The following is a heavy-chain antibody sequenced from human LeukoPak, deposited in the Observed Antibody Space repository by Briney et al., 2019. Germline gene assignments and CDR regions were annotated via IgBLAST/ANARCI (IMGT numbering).Heavy chain of an antibody. D-gene: IGHD2-2*01. CDR2: IYHSGST. J-gene: IGHJ5*02. V-gene: IGHV4-4*02. CDR1: GGSISSSNW. CDR3: ARSSSYCSSTSCYANWFDP. Sequence: PSETLSHTCAVSGGSISSSNWWSWVRQPPGKGLEWIGEIYHSGSTNYNPSLKSRVTISVDKSKNQFSLKLSSVTAADTAVYYCARSSSYCSSTSCYANWFDPWGQGTLVTVSS.